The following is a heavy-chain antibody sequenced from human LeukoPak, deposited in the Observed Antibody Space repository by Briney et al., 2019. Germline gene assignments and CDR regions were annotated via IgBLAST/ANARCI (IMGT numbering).Heavy chain of an antibody. V-gene: IGHV1-46*02. CDR3: ARQGTYSSAIGMGY. CDR2: INPSGGST. Sequence: ASVKVSCKASGYTFNNHYMYWVRQAPGQGLEWMGVINPSGGSTSYAQKFQGRVTMTRDTSTRTVYMEVNSLRSEDTAVYYCARQGTYSSAIGMGYWGQGTLVTVSS. J-gene: IGHJ4*02. CDR1: GYTFNNHY. D-gene: IGHD6-19*01.